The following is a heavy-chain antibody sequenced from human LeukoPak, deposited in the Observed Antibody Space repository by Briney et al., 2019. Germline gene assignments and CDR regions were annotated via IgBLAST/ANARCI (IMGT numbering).Heavy chain of an antibody. CDR3: ARDENYGIFFNVDY. Sequence: ASVKVSCKASGYSFVLYGISWVRQAPGEGPEWMGWISGSTGDTSYAQKFQGRVTMTADTSSSTAYMELRSLRLDDMAVYYCARDENYGIFFNVDYWGQGTLVTVSS. J-gene: IGHJ4*02. D-gene: IGHD4-17*01. CDR1: GYSFVLYG. V-gene: IGHV1-18*03. CDR2: ISGSTGDT.